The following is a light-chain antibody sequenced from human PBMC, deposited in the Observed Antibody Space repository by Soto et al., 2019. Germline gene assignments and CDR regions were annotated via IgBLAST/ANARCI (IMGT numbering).Light chain of an antibody. V-gene: IGKV1-5*03. CDR2: ETS. Sequence: DIQMTQSPSTLSASVGDRVTMTCRASQTISGWLAWYQQKPGKAPNLLIYETSTLENGVPSRFSGSGSGTEFTLTISSLQPDDVATYYCQQYDSYSPFTFGQGTKLEIK. CDR1: QTISGW. CDR3: QQYDSYSPFT. J-gene: IGKJ2*01.